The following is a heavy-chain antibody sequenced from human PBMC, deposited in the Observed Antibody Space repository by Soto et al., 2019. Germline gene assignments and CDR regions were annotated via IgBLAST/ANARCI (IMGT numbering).Heavy chain of an antibody. D-gene: IGHD7-27*01. J-gene: IGHJ6*03. V-gene: IGHV4-59*12. CDR2: IYYSGST. CDR1: GGSISSYY. CDR3: ARGLGRFERSSFCGGGYYYFMAV. Sequence: SETLSLTCTVSGGSISSYYWSWIRQPPGKGLEWIGYIYYSGSTNYNPSLKSRVTISVDTSKNQFSLKLSSVTAADTAVYYCARGLGRFERSSFCGGGYYYFMAVWGKGTTDLVSS.